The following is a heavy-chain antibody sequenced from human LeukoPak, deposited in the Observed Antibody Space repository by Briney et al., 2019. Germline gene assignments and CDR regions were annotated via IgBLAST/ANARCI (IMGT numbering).Heavy chain of an antibody. Sequence: GGSLRLSCEASGFTFSAYAMTWVRQAPGKGLEWVSSIGSDNKPHYSESVKGRFPISRDNSKSMLFLQINSLRAEDPALYYCARDLPYYVAMDVWGQGTTVTVPS. V-gene: IGHV3-23*01. CDR3: ARDLPYYVAMDV. CDR2: IGSDNKP. CDR1: GFTFSAYA. J-gene: IGHJ6*02. D-gene: IGHD3-10*02.